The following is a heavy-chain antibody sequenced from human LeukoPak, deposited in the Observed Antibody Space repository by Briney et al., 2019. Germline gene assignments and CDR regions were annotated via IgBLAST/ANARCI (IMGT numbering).Heavy chain of an antibody. CDR1: GFTFSSYA. CDR2: ISYDGSNK. D-gene: IGHD2-15*01. CDR3: ARGRDSTNCSGGSCYSDGAFDI. J-gene: IGHJ3*02. V-gene: IGHV3-30-3*01. Sequence: GGSLRLSCAASGFTFSSYAMHWVRQAPGKGLEWVAVISYDGSNKYYADSVKGRFTISRDNSKNTLYLQMNSLRAEDTAVYYCARGRDSTNCSGGSCYSDGAFDIWGQGTMVTVSS.